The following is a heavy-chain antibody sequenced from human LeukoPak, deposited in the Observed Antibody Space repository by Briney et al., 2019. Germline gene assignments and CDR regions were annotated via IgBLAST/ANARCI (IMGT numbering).Heavy chain of an antibody. J-gene: IGHJ5*02. CDR3: ARHNYDFWSGYYAQGRFDP. CDR2: IYYSGST. V-gene: IGHV4-59*08. D-gene: IGHD3-3*01. Sequence: SETLSLTCSVSGGSMRSYYWIWIRQPPGKGLEWIGYIYYSGSTNYNPSLKSRVTISVDTSKNQFSLKLSSVTAADTAVYYCARHNYDFWSGYYAQGRFDPWGQGTLVTVSS. CDR1: GGSMRSYY.